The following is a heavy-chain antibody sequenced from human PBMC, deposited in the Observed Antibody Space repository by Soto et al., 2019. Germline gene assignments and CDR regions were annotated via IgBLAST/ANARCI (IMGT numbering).Heavy chain of an antibody. D-gene: IGHD3-22*01. J-gene: IGHJ4*02. Sequence: PSQTLSLTCAISGDSVSSNSAAWNWIRQSPSRGLEWLGRTYYRSKWYNDYAVSVKSRITINPDTSKNQFSLQLNSVTPEDTAVYYCAREDYYDGSGYYHPLGFFNYWGPGTLVTVSA. CDR3: AREDYYDGSGYYHPLGFFNY. CDR2: TYYRSKWYN. V-gene: IGHV6-1*01. CDR1: GDSVSSNSAA.